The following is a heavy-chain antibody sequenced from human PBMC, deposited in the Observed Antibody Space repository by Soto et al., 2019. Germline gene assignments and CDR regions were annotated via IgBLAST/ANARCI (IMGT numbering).Heavy chain of an antibody. CDR1: GFTFSSYD. J-gene: IGHJ3*01. D-gene: IGHD4-17*01. Sequence: GGSLRLSCTASGFTFSSYDMHWVRQGTAEGLEWVSRINNGGETHYVGSVKDRFTISRENAKNMLYLQMNSLGAEVTAVYYCARAVTRHAFDLWGRGTVVTVSS. V-gene: IGHV3-13*01. CDR3: ARAVTRHAFDL. CDR2: INNGGET.